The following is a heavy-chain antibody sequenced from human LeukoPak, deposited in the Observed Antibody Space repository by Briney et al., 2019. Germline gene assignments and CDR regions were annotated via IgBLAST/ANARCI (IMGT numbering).Heavy chain of an antibody. CDR2: IYTSGST. CDR3: ARDSDVYWFDP. V-gene: IGHV4-4*07. D-gene: IGHD3-16*01. Sequence: SETLSLTCAVYGGSFRGYFWSWIRQPAGKGLEWIGRIYTSGSTNYNPSLKSRVTMSVDTSKNQFSLELSSVTAADTAVYYCARDSDVYWFDPWGQGTLVTVSS. J-gene: IGHJ5*02. CDR1: GGSFRGYF.